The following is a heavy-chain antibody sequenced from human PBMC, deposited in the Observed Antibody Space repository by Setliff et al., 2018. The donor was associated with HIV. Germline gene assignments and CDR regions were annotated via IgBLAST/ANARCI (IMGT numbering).Heavy chain of an antibody. CDR1: EFPLSPSGVG. Sequence: SGHTLANPTQTLTLTCTFSEFPLSPSGVGVGWIRQPPGKALEWLTVIYWNANKYYSPSLRRRLTVTRDTPKNQVVLTMTNVDPVDKATNFCAHTPVSRNQYFFDYWGQGTLVTVSS. J-gene: IGHJ4*02. CDR2: IYWNANK. D-gene: IGHD3-10*01. V-gene: IGHV2-5*01. CDR3: AHTPVSRNQYFFDY.